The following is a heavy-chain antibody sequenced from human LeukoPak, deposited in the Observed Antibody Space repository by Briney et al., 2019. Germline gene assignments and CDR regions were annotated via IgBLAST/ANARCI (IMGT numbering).Heavy chain of an antibody. CDR1: GGSFRGYY. Sequence: SETLSLTCAVYGGSFRGYYWSWIRQPPGKGLEWIGEINHSGRTNYNPSLKSRVTISVDTSKNQFSLKLSSVTAADTAVYYCARHLRMITFGGVIPYYFDYWGQGTLVTVSS. V-gene: IGHV4-34*01. D-gene: IGHD3-16*02. J-gene: IGHJ4*02. CDR2: INHSGRT. CDR3: ARHLRMITFGGVIPYYFDY.